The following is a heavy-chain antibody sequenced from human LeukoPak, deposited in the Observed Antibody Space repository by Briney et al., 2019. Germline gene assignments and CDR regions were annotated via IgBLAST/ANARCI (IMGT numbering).Heavy chain of an antibody. V-gene: IGHV1-18*01. J-gene: IGHJ4*02. Sequence: ASVKVSCKASTYTFTKYGISWVRQAPGQGLEWMGWISGYNGNTNYAQKFLGRVSMTADTATSTAYMELRSLTSDDTAMYYCARSGRGTYYYFDLWGQGTLVTVSS. CDR2: ISGYNGNT. D-gene: IGHD5-12*01. CDR3: ARSGRGTYYYFDL. CDR1: TYTFTKYG.